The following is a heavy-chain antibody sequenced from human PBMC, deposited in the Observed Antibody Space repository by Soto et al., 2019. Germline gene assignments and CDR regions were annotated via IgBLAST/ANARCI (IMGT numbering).Heavy chain of an antibody. V-gene: IGHV1-8*01. D-gene: IGHD3-3*01. Sequence: QVQLVQSGAEVKKPGASVKVSCKASGYTFTSYDINWVRQATGQGLEWMGWMNPNSGNTGYAQKFQGRVTKTRNTSKRTAYMELSSLRSEDTAVYYCASPARNYDFWSGYSFDIWGQGTMVTVSS. CDR3: ASPARNYDFWSGYSFDI. CDR2: MNPNSGNT. J-gene: IGHJ3*02. CDR1: GYTFTSYD.